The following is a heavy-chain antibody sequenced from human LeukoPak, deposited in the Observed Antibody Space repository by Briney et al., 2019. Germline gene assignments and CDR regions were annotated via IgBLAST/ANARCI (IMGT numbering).Heavy chain of an antibody. J-gene: IGHJ4*02. CDR1: GGSITTYY. CDR2: IYYSGST. V-gene: IGHV4-59*12. CDR3: AREGGIAAAGPFFDY. D-gene: IGHD6-13*01. Sequence: SETLSLTCTVSGGSITTYYWDWIRQPPGKGLEWIGYIYYSGSTNYNPSLKSRVTISVDTSKNQFSLKLSSVTAADTAVYYCAREGGIAAAGPFFDYWGQGTLVTVSS.